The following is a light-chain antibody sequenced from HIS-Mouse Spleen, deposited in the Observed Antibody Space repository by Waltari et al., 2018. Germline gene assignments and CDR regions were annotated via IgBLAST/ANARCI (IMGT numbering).Light chain of an antibody. J-gene: IGLJ2*01. Sequence: NFMLTQPHSVSESPGKTVTISCTRRSGSIASTYVHGYQQRPGSAPTTVIYEDNQRPSGVPDRFSGSIDSSSNSASLTISGLKTEDEADYYCQSYDSSNVVFGGGTKLTVL. CDR3: QSYDSSNVV. V-gene: IGLV6-57*04. CDR2: EDN. CDR1: SGSIASTY.